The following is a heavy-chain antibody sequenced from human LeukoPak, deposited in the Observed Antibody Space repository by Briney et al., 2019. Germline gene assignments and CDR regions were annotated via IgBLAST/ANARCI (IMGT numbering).Heavy chain of an antibody. D-gene: IGHD3-9*01. V-gene: IGHV1-46*03. J-gene: IGHJ3*02. CDR2: INPSGGST. Sequence: ASVRVSCKASGYTFTSYYMHWLRQAPGQGLEWMGIINPSGGSTSYAQKFQGRVTMTRDTSTSTVYMELSSLRSEDTAVYYCARTPVLRYFDWLATLSQDAFDIWGQGTMVTVSS. CDR1: GYTFTSYY. CDR3: ARTPVLRYFDWLATLSQDAFDI.